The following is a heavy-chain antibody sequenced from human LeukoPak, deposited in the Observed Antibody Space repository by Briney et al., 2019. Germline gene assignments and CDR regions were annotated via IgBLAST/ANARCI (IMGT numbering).Heavy chain of an antibody. CDR3: ARDDDILSF. Sequence: GASVKVSCKASGYTFTGYYIHWVRQAPGQGLEWMGWINPNSGGTKYAQKFQGRVTMTRDTSINTAYMELSRLTSDDTAVYYCARDDDILSFWGQGTLVTVSS. CDR1: GYTFTGYY. J-gene: IGHJ4*02. CDR2: INPNSGGT. D-gene: IGHD3-9*01. V-gene: IGHV1-2*02.